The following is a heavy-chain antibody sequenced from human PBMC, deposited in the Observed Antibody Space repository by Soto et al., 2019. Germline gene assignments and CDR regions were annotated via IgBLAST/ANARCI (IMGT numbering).Heavy chain of an antibody. CDR3: AGEGCSSTSCSPFGSGLGVP. CDR1: GGTFSSYT. D-gene: IGHD2-2*01. CDR2: IIPILGIA. V-gene: IGHV1-69*08. J-gene: IGHJ5*02. Sequence: QVQLVQSGAEVKKPGSSVKVSCKASGGTFSSYTISWVRQAPGQGLEWMGRIIPILGIANYAQKFQGRVTITADKSTSTAYMELSSLRSEDTAVYYCAGEGCSSTSCSPFGSGLGVPWGQGTLVTVSS.